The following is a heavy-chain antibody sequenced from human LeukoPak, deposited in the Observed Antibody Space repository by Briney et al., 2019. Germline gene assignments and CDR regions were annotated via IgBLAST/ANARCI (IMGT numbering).Heavy chain of an antibody. D-gene: IGHD2-21*02. J-gene: IGHJ4*02. CDR1: GYILSSYN. V-gene: IGHV1-46*01. CDR3: ARTYCAVDCSIRYFDY. Sequence: GASVKVSCKASGYILSSYNMHWVRQAPGQGLEWLGIINPSGGDTKYAQKFQGRVTLTRDKSTSTVYMELSSLTSDDTAVYYCARTYCAVDCSIRYFDYWGQGTLVTVSS. CDR2: INPSGGDT.